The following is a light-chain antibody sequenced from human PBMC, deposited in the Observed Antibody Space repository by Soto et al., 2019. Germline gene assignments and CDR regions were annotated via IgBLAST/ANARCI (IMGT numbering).Light chain of an antibody. CDR1: QSVGTY. Sequence: DTVLTQSPGTLSLSPVEIATLSCRASQSVGTYLAWYQQKPGQPPRLLIYDTSNRATGIPARFSGSRSGTDFTLTISSLEPEDFGVYFCHQRNKFGQGTRLEIK. CDR2: DTS. CDR3: HQRNK. V-gene: IGKV3-11*01. J-gene: IGKJ5*01.